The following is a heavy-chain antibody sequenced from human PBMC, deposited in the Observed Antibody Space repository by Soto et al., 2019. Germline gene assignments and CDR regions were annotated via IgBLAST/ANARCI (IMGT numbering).Heavy chain of an antibody. J-gene: IGHJ3*02. Sequence: QLQLQESGPGLVKPSETLSLTCTVSGGSISSSSYYWGWIRQPPGKGLEWIGSIYYSGSTYYNPSLKSRVTLSVDKSTNQFSLKLSSLTAADTAVYYCASSYYHFWSGYYPDACDIWGPGKMVAVAS. CDR2: IYYSGST. D-gene: IGHD3-3*01. V-gene: IGHV4-39*01. CDR3: ASSYYHFWSGYYPDACDI. CDR1: GGSISSSSYY.